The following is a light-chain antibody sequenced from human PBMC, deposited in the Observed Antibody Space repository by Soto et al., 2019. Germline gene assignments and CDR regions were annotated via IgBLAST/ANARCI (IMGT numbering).Light chain of an antibody. CDR2: TDY. CDR1: NSNIGTYT. CDR3: ASWDDSLSGGV. Sequence: QSVLTQPPSASGTPGQRVIISCSGSNSNIGTYTVNWYQQLPGTAPKLLIYTDYQRPSGVPDRFSGSRSGTSASLAISGFQSEDEADYYCASWDDSLSGGVFGGGTQLTVL. J-gene: IGLJ7*01. V-gene: IGLV1-44*01.